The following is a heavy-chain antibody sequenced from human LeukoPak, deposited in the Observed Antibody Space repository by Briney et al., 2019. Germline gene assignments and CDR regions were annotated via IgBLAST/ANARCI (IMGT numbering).Heavy chain of an antibody. CDR1: GFGFGSHA. D-gene: IGHD2-2*01. V-gene: IGHV3-23*01. J-gene: IGHJ4*02. CDR2: ISGSGAVT. CDR3: VKGGRICSSSTCRVDY. Sequence: PGGSLRLSCAASGFGFGSHAMSWVRQAPGKGLEWVSVISGSGAVTHYADSVKGRFTISRDKSNNMLYLQMDNLSAEDTAIYYCVKGGRICSSSTCRVDYWGQGTLVTVSS.